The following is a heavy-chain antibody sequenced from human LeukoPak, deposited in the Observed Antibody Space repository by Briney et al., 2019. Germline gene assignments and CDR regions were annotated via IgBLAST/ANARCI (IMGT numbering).Heavy chain of an antibody. J-gene: IGHJ6*03. CDR2: ISGSGGST. CDR3: ARDAGYYYMDV. V-gene: IGHV3-23*01. CDR1: GITFSSYS. Sequence: GGSLRLSCVASGITFSSYSMNWVRQAPGKGLEWVSAISGSGGSTYYADSVKGRFTISRDNSKNTLYLQMNSLRAEDTAVYYCARDAGYYYMDVWGKGTTVTISS.